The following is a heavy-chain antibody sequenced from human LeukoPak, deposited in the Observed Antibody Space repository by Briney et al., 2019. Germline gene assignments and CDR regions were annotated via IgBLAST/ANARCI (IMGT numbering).Heavy chain of an antibody. J-gene: IGHJ5*02. CDR1: GYTFTGYY. D-gene: IGHD6-13*01. CDR3: ARDLYIAAASNWFDP. Sequence: ASVKVSCKASGYTFTGYYMHWVRQAPGQGLEWMGWINPNSGGTNYAQKFQGRVTMTRDTSISTAYMELSRLRSDDTAVYYCARDLYIAAASNWFDPWGQGTLVTVSS. V-gene: IGHV1-2*02. CDR2: INPNSGGT.